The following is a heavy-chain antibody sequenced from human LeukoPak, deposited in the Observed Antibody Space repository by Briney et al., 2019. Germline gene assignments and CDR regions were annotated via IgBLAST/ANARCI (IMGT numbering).Heavy chain of an antibody. CDR3: ARQRGSGCLDY. CDR1: RFTFSNYW. Sequence: GGSLRLSCAASRFTFSNYWMSWVRQAPGKGLEWVANIKQDGSEKYYVDSVKGRFTISRDNAKNSLSLQMNSLRAEDTAVYYCARQRGSGCLDYWGQGTLVTVSS. V-gene: IGHV3-7*01. J-gene: IGHJ4*02. D-gene: IGHD6-19*01. CDR2: IKQDGSEK.